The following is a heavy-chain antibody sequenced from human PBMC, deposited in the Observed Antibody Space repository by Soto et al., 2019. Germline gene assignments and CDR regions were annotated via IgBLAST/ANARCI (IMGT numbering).Heavy chain of an antibody. Sequence: EVQLLESGGGLVQPGGSLRLSCAASGFTFSSYAMSWVRQAPGKGLEWVSAISGSGGSTYYADSVKGRFTISRDNSKNTLYLQMNSLIAEDTAVYYCAKDQLELGYYFDYWGQGTLVTVSS. V-gene: IGHV3-23*01. CDR3: AKDQLELGYYFDY. D-gene: IGHD1-1*01. J-gene: IGHJ4*02. CDR2: ISGSGGST. CDR1: GFTFSSYA.